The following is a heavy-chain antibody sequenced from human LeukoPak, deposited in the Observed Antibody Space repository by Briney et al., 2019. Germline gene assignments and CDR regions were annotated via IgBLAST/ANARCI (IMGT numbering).Heavy chain of an antibody. J-gene: IGHJ4*02. CDR3: ARGQSKLRYFDSGRYFDY. D-gene: IGHD3-9*01. CDR1: GGSIPTKNFY. V-gene: IGHV4-39*01. Sequence: SETLSLTCTVSGGSIPTKNFYWGWIRQPPGKGLEWIGSVFYSGRTYYNPSLKSRVTIFVDPSKNQFSLNLRSVTAADTAVYYCARGQSKLRYFDSGRYFDYWAREPWSPSPQ. CDR2: VFYSGRT.